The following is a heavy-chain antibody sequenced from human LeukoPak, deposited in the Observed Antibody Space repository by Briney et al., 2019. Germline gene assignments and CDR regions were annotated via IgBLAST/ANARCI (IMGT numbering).Heavy chain of an antibody. CDR3: ARDLGPEYSRSSGGFWFDP. V-gene: IGHV3-21*01. Sequence: GGSLRLSCAASGFTFSSYSMNWVRQAPGKGLEWVSSISSSSSYIYYADSVKGRFTISRDNAKNSLYLQMNSLRAKDTAVYYCARDLGPEYSRSSGGFWFDPWGQGTLVTVSS. J-gene: IGHJ5*02. CDR2: ISSSSSYI. D-gene: IGHD6-6*01. CDR1: GFTFSSYS.